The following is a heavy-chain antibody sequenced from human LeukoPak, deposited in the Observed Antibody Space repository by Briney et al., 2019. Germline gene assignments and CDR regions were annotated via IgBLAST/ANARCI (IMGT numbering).Heavy chain of an antibody. Sequence: SETLSLTCTVSGGSISSYYWSWIRQPPGKGLEWIGSIYYSGSTYYNPSLKSRVTISVDTSKNQFSLKLSSVTAADTAVYYCARDLSDYGPALDYWGQGTLVTVSS. CDR2: IYYSGST. D-gene: IGHD4-17*01. CDR3: ARDLSDYGPALDY. J-gene: IGHJ4*02. CDR1: GGSISSYY. V-gene: IGHV4-39*07.